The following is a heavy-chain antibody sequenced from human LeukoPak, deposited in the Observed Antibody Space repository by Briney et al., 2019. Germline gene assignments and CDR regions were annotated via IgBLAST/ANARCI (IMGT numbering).Heavy chain of an antibody. J-gene: IGHJ4*02. CDR3: ARDERYSYCDY. V-gene: IGHV3-30-3*01. CDR1: GFTFSSYA. Sequence: GRSLRLSCAASGFTFSSYAMPWVRQAPGKGLEWVAVISYDGSNKYYADSVKGRFTISRDNSKNTLYLQMNSLRAEDTAVYYCARDERYSYCDYWGQGTLVTVSS. CDR2: ISYDGSNK. D-gene: IGHD5-18*01.